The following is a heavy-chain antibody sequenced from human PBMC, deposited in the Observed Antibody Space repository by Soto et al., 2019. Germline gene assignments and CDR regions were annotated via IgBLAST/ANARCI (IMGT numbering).Heavy chain of an antibody. D-gene: IGHD3-10*01. CDR2: IIPIFGTA. V-gene: IGHV1-69*13. J-gene: IGHJ6*02. CDR3: ARGPPLRVRGVIITAQYYHYYYGMDV. CDR1: GGTFSSYA. Sequence: SVKVSCKASGGTFSSYAISWVRQAPGQGLEWMGGIIPIFGTANYAQKFQGRVTITADESTSTAYMELSSLRSEDTAVYYCARGPPLRVRGVIITAQYYHYYYGMDVWGQGTTVTVSS.